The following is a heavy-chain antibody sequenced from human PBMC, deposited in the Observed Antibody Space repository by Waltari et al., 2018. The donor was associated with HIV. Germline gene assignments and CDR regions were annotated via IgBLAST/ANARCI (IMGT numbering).Heavy chain of an antibody. CDR3: ARDPRSSGYYGMDV. J-gene: IGHJ6*02. V-gene: IGHV3-53*01. CDR2: IYSGGSR. D-gene: IGHD1-26*01. CDR1: GFTISSNY. Sequence: EVQLVASGGGLIEPGGSMRVSCAASGFTISSNYMSWVRQAPGKGLEWVSVIYSGGSRYYADSVKGRFIISRDNSKNTVSLHMNSLRAEDTAVHYCARDPRSSGYYGMDVWGQGIKVTVSS.